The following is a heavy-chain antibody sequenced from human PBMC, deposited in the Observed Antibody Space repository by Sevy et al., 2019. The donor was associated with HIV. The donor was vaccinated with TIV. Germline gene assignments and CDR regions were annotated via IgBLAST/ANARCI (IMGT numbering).Heavy chain of an antibody. CDR3: AKDGYYYGSGGGKSYYYYGMDV. Sequence: GGSLRLSCAASGFTFSSYSMNWVRQAPGKGLEWVSSISSSSSYIYYADSVKGRFTISRDNSKNTLYLQMNSLRAEDTAVYYCAKDGYYYGSGGGKSYYYYGMDVWGQGTTVTVSS. J-gene: IGHJ6*02. CDR1: GFTFSSYS. D-gene: IGHD3-10*01. V-gene: IGHV3-21*04. CDR2: ISSSSSYI.